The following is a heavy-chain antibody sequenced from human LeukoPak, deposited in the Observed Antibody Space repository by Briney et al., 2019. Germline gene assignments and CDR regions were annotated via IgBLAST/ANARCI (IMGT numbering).Heavy chain of an antibody. Sequence: SETLSLICTVAGGSISSTSYYWGWIRQPPGKGLEWIGSIYYSGNTYYNPSLKSRVTISVDTSKNQFSLKLSSVTAADTAVYYCASQPYYDILTGYSHFDYWGQGTLVTVSS. CDR2: IYYSGNT. J-gene: IGHJ4*02. CDR1: GGSISSTSYY. D-gene: IGHD3-9*01. CDR3: ASQPYYDILTGYSHFDY. V-gene: IGHV4-39*01.